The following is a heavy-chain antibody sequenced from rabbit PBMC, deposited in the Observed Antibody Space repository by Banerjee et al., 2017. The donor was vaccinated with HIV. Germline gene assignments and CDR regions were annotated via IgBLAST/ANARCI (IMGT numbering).Heavy chain of an antibody. D-gene: IGHD4-2*01. CDR3: ARSEPGYAGVGFATFNL. V-gene: IGHV1S40*01. CDR1: GFSFSSSYA. J-gene: IGHJ4*01. Sequence: QSLEESGGDLVKPGASLTLTCTASGFSFSSSYAMCWVRQAPGKGLEWIGCIYTGSSGSTYYASWAKGRFTISKTSSTTVTLQMTSLTAADTAMYFCARSEPGYAGVGFATFNLWGPGTLVTVS. CDR2: IYTGSSGST.